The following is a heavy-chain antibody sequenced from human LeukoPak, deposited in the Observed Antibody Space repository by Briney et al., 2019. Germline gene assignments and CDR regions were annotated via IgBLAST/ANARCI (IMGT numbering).Heavy chain of an antibody. CDR2: ISGSGRST. V-gene: IGHV3-23*01. J-gene: IGHJ4*02. Sequence: GGSLRLSCAASGFTFSSYAMSWVRQAPGKGLEWVSVISGSGRSTYYADSVKGRFTISRGNSKNTLYLQMNSLRAEDTAVYYCAKDKDSSGWYLDYWGQGTLVTVSS. CDR1: GFTFSSYA. D-gene: IGHD6-19*01. CDR3: AKDKDSSGWYLDY.